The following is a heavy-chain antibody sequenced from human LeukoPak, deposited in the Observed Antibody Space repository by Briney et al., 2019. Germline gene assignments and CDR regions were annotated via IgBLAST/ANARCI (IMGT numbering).Heavy chain of an antibody. D-gene: IGHD2-15*01. J-gene: IGHJ5*02. V-gene: IGHV1-2*02. Sequence: GASVKVSCKASGYTFTGYYMHWVRQAPGQGLEWMGWINPNSGGTNYAQKFQGRVTMTRDTSISTAYMELSRLRSDDTAVYYCARAPVVAATLRFIWFDPWGQGTLVTVSS. CDR2: INPNSGGT. CDR1: GYTFTGYY. CDR3: ARAPVVAATLRFIWFDP.